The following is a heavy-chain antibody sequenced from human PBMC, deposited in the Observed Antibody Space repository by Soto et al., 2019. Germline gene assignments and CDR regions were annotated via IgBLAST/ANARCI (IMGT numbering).Heavy chain of an antibody. CDR2: IVYDGSEK. J-gene: IGHJ6*02. D-gene: IGHD6-6*01. Sequence: QVQLVESGGGVVQPGRSLRLFCAASGFTFTRYGMHWVRQAPGKGLEWVAVIVYDGSEKHYGDSVKGRFTISRDNSKNTLYLQMNSLRADDTAVYYCVKDSHREMYSTSSDRYDFYSGMDVWGQGTTVTVSS. V-gene: IGHV3-30*18. CDR3: VKDSHREMYSTSSDRYDFYSGMDV. CDR1: GFTFTRYG.